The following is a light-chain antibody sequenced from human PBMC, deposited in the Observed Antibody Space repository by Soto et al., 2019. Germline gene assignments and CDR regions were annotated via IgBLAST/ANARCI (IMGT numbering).Light chain of an antibody. V-gene: IGLV1-40*01. J-gene: IGLJ3*02. CDR2: GNT. CDR3: QSYDSSLTGSV. CDR1: SSNIGAGYP. Sequence: QSVLTQPPSVSGAPGQRVTISCTGSSSNIGAGYPVHWYRQVPGTAPKLLIFGNTNRPSGVPDRFSGSKSGSSASLAITGLQAEDESEYYCQSYDSSLTGSVFGGGTKVTVL.